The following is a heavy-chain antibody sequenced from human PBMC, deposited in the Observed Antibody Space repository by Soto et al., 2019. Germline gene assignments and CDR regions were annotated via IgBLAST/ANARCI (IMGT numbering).Heavy chain of an antibody. D-gene: IGHD6-13*01. J-gene: IGHJ6*02. CDR2: IYYSGST. Sequence: QVQLQESGPGLVKPSQTLSLTCTVSGGSISSGDYYWSWIRQPPGKGLEWIGYIYYSGSTYYNPSLTRRVTISVDTSKNQFSLKLSSVTAADTAVYYCARAGNPRAYYYYGMDVWGQGTTVTVSS. CDR3: ARAGNPRAYYYYGMDV. V-gene: IGHV4-30-4*01. CDR1: GGSISSGDYY.